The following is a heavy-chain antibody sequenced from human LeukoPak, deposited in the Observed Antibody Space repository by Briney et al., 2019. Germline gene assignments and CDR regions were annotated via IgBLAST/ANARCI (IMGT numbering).Heavy chain of an antibody. CDR3: ARDKEFRVLDY. V-gene: IGHV4-4*02. CDR2: VYHSGST. D-gene: IGHD3-10*01. CDR1: GDSISTNHW. J-gene: IGHJ4*02. Sequence: PSETLFLTCAVSGDSISTNHWWSWVRQPPGKGLEWIGEVYHSGSTNYNPSLKSRVTISVDKSKNLFSLKLTSVTAADTAVYYCARDKEFRVLDYWGQGTLVTVSS.